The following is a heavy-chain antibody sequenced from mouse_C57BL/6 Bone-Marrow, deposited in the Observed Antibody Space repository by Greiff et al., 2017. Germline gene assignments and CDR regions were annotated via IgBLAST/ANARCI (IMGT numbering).Heavy chain of an antibody. CDR2: INPNNGGT. CDR3: ARDYYGSSWYFDY. V-gene: IGHV1-26*01. Sequence: EVQLQQSGPELVKPGASVKISCKASGYTFTDYYMNWVKQSHGKSLEWIGDINPNNGGTSYSQKLKGKATLTVDKSSSTAYMELRSLTSEDSAVYYCARDYYGSSWYFDYWGQGTILTVSS. J-gene: IGHJ2*01. D-gene: IGHD1-1*01. CDR1: GYTFTDYY.